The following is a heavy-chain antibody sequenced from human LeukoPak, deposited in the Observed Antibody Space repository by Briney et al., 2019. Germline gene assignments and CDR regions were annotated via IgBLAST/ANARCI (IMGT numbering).Heavy chain of an antibody. CDR1: GLTFSDYW. J-gene: IGHJ4*02. Sequence: PGGCLRLSCADSGLTFSDYWMSWVRQAPGKGLEWVASINQDGGERQYVDSVKGRFTISRDNAENSLYLQMNSLRVEDSAVYYCARDQGSGYDSWGQGTLVTVPS. V-gene: IGHV3-7*03. CDR2: INQDGGER. D-gene: IGHD5-12*01. CDR3: ARDQGSGYDS.